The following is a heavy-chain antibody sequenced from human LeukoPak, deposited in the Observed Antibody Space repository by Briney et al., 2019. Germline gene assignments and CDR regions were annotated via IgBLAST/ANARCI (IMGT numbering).Heavy chain of an antibody. CDR3: ARGVSAAGHLFDY. Sequence: SETLSLTCAVSGGSISSGGYSWSWIRQPPGKGLEWIGYIYHSGSTYYNPSLKSRVTISVDRSKNQFSLKLSSVTAADTAVYYCARGVSAAGHLFDYWGQGTLVTVSS. J-gene: IGHJ4*02. CDR1: GGSISSGGYS. CDR2: IYHSGST. V-gene: IGHV4-30-2*01. D-gene: IGHD6-13*01.